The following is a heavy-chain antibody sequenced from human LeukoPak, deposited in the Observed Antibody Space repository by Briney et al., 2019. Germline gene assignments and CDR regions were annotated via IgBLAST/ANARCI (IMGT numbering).Heavy chain of an antibody. J-gene: IGHJ3*02. CDR1: GFTFSSHG. Sequence: PGGTLRLSCAASGFTFSSHGMSWVRQAPGKGLEWVSYISSSGSTIYYADSVKGRFTISRDNAKNTLYLQMNSLRAEDTAVYYCAKICRSDTVADAFDIWGQGTMVTVSS. V-gene: IGHV3-48*04. CDR2: ISSSGSTI. D-gene: IGHD4-23*01. CDR3: AKICRSDTVADAFDI.